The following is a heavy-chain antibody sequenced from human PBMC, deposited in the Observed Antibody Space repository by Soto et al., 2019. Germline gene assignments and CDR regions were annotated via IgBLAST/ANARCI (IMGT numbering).Heavy chain of an antibody. Sequence: SETLSLTCTVSGGSISSYYWSWIRQPSWKGLEWIGYIYYSGSTNYNPSLKSRVTISVDTSKNQFSLKLSSVTAADTAVYYCARHGGYCSGGSCYSGYFQHWGQGTLVTVSS. CDR1: GGSISSYY. V-gene: IGHV4-59*01. CDR2: IYYSGST. J-gene: IGHJ1*01. D-gene: IGHD2-15*01. CDR3: ARHGGYCSGGSCYSGYFQH.